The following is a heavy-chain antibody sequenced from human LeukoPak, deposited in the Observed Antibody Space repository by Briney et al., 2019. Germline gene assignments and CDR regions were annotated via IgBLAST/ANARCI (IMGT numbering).Heavy chain of an antibody. D-gene: IGHD1-26*01. CDR1: GFTFSSYS. Sequence: GGSLRLSCAASGFTFSSYSMNWVRQAPGKGLEWVSSIGSSSNSIYYTDSVKGRFTISRDNAKNSLYLQMNSLRAEYTAVYYCARELPTEAFDYWGQGTLVTVPS. V-gene: IGHV3-21*01. CDR2: IGSSSNSI. CDR3: ARELPTEAFDY. J-gene: IGHJ4*02.